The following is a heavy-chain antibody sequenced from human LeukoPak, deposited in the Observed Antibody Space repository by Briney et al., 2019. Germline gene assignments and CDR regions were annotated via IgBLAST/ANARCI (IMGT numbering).Heavy chain of an antibody. J-gene: IGHJ4*02. CDR3: ARVSTVRGIIIEYYFDY. V-gene: IGHV1-18*01. CDR2: ISAYNGNT. Sequence: ASVKVSCKASGYTFSSFGINWVRQAPGQGLEWMGWISAYNGNTNYAQKFQGRVTMTTDTSTSTAYMELRSLRSDDTAVYYCARVSTVRGIIIEYYFDYWGQGTLVIVSS. CDR1: GYTFSSFG. D-gene: IGHD3-10*01.